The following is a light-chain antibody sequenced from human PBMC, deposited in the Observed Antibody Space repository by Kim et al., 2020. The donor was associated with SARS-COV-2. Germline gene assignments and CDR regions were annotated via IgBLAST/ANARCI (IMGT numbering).Light chain of an antibody. J-gene: IGLJ2*01. CDR2: SNS. CDR1: SSSIGSNT. V-gene: IGLV1-44*01. CDR3: AAWDDSLNGLV. Sequence: GQRVTTACSGSSSSIGSNTVNWSQPLPGTAPKLLIYSNSQRPSGVPDRFSGSKSGPSASLAISGLQSEDEADYYCAAWDDSLNGLVFGGGTQLTVL.